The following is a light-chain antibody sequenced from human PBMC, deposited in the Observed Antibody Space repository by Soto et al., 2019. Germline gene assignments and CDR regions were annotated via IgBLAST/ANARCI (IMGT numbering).Light chain of an antibody. V-gene: IGKV3-11*02. CDR3: QQRSNWPST. CDR1: QSVSSH. J-gene: IGKJ4*01. Sequence: EIVLTQSPATLSLSPGERAALSCRASQSVSSHLAWYQQKPGQAPRRLIYDASKRAPGIPARFTGSGSGRDFTLTISSLAPEDFAVYFCQQRSNWPSTFGGGTKVEI. CDR2: DAS.